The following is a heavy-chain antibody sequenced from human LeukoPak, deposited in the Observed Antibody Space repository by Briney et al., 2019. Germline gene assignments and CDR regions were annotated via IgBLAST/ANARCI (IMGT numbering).Heavy chain of an antibody. D-gene: IGHD6-19*01. V-gene: IGHV3-30*18. CDR2: ISYDGSNK. CDR3: AKDFGQWLVRYYFDY. J-gene: IGHJ4*02. Sequence: TGGSLRLSCAASGFTFSSYGMHWVRQAPGKGLEWLAVISYDGSNKYYADSVKGRFTISRDNSKNTLYLQMNSLRAEDTAVYYCAKDFGQWLVRYYFDYWGQGTLVTVSS. CDR1: GFTFSSYG.